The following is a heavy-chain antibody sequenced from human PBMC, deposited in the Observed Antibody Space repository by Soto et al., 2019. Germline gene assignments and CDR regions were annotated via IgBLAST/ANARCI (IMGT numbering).Heavy chain of an antibody. V-gene: IGHV3-30*04. Sequence: QVQLVESGGGVVPPGRSLRLSCGASGFMFSRYAIHWVRQAPGKGLEWVAVISKDGSVIYYADSVKGRFTISRDKSKNMVYLQLNSLRDEDTAVFYCVRSRSGAVPDSFAYWGQGTLVTVAS. CDR2: ISKDGSVI. CDR3: VRSRSGAVPDSFAY. J-gene: IGHJ4*02. CDR1: GFMFSRYA. D-gene: IGHD3-10*01.